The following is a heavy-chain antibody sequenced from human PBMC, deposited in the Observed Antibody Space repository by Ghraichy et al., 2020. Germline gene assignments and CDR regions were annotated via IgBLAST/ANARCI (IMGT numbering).Heavy chain of an antibody. CDR3: ARHRGGPPDYYYYYMDV. J-gene: IGHJ6*03. D-gene: IGHD5-24*01. CDR2: IYYSGST. V-gene: IGHV4-59*08. CDR1: GGSISSYY. Sequence: SETLSLTCTVSGGSISSYYWSWIRQPPGKGLEWIGYIYYSGSTNYNPSLKSRVTISVDTSKNQFSLKLSSVTAADTAVYYCARHRGGPPDYYYYYMDVWGKGTTVTVSS.